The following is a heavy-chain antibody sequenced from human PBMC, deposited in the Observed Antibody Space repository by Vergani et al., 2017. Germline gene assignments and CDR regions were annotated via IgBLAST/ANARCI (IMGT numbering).Heavy chain of an antibody. J-gene: IGHJ4*02. V-gene: IGHV7-4-1*01. CDR1: GYSFNNYA. CDR2: INPTTGNP. CDR3: ARAKRGRLAVGATDS. Sequence: QEQLVQSGSELKKPGASVKGSCKASGYSFNNYAIHWVRQAPGQGLEWMGWINPTTGNPTYARAFTGRFVFSLDTSISTAYLQIGSLKAEDTAVYFCARAKRGRLAVGATDSWGQGTLLTVSS. D-gene: IGHD6-19*01.